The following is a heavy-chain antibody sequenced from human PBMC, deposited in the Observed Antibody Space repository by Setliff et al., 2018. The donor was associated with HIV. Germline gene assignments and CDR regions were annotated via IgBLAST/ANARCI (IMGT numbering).Heavy chain of an antibody. CDR2: IYYNGNT. V-gene: IGHV4-39*01. CDR3: AAAEGQGPWYFFDN. D-gene: IGHD6-13*01. CDR1: GASISSPIYY. Sequence: KLSETLSLTCSVSGASISSPIYYWGWIRQAPGKGLEWIGNIYYNGNTNYKPSLERRLTISVDTSKNQFSLSLSSVTATDTALYFCAAAEGQGPWYFFDNWGQGTQVTVSS. J-gene: IGHJ4*02.